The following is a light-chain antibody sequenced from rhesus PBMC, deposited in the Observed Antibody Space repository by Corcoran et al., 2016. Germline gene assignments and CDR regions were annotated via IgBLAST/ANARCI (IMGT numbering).Light chain of an antibody. V-gene: IGLV2S7*01. Sequence: APTQPPSVSGSLGQSVTLSCTGTNSYIGGHDYVSWYQQFPGKAPRLILYGVSHRPSGVSDRFSGAKSGNTASLTISGLQTEDEADYFCCSYTTRRTFVFGAGTRLSVL. CDR2: GVS. CDR1: NSYIGGHDY. CDR3: CSYTTRRTFV. J-gene: IGLJ1*01.